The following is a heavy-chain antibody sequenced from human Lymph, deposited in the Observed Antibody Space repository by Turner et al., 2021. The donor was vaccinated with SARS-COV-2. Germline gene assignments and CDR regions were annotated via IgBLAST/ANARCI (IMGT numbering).Heavy chain of an antibody. CDR1: GGTFSSYA. Sequence: QVQLVQSGAEVKKPGSSVKVSCKASGGTFSSYAISWVRQAPGQGLEWLGGIIPMLVIPTSAQKFQGIVTIPANKSPSPPSLGLSSLRSEDPAVYSCARDLPGPLGYWAQGTLVPFSS. J-gene: IGHJ4*02. D-gene: IGHD1-1*01. V-gene: IGHV1-69*10. CDR3: ARDLPGPLGY. CDR2: IIPMLVIP.